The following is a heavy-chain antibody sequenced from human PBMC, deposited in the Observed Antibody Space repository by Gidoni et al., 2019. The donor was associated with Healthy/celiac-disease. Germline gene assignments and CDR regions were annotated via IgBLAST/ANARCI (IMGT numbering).Heavy chain of an antibody. CDR1: GFTFSSYD. CDR2: IGTAGAT. D-gene: IGHD6-25*01. V-gene: IGHV3-13*01. Sequence: EVQLGESGGGVVQPGGSLRLACAAYGFTFSSYDRHWVRQATGKGLGWVSAIGTAGATYYPGSVTGRFTISRETAKTSLYLQMNSLRAGDTAVYYCARGGDYYYGMDVWGQGTTVTVSS. J-gene: IGHJ6*02. CDR3: ARGGDYYYGMDV.